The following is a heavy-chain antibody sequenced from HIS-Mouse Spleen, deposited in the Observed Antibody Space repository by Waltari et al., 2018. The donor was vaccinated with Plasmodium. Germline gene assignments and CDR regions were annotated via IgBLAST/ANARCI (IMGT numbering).Heavy chain of an antibody. Sequence: EVQLVESGGGLVQPGGSLRLSCAASGFTVSSYWMSWVRQAPGKGLGWVANIRPDGSEKYYVDSVKGRCTISRDNAKNSLYLQMNSLRAEDTAVYYCASSWYWYFDLWGRGTLVTVSS. CDR1: GFTVSSYW. CDR3: ASSWYWYFDL. V-gene: IGHV3-7*01. CDR2: IRPDGSEK. J-gene: IGHJ2*01. D-gene: IGHD6-13*01.